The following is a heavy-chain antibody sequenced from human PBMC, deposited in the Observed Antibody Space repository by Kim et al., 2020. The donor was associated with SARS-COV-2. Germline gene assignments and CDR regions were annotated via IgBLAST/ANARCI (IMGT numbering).Heavy chain of an antibody. D-gene: IGHD1-26*01. J-gene: IGHJ4*02. CDR2: ST. CDR3: ARQIVGALDY. Sequence: STYYNPSLKSRVTISVDTSKNQFSLKLSSVTAADTAVYYCARQIVGALDYWGQGTLVTVSS. V-gene: IGHV4-39*01.